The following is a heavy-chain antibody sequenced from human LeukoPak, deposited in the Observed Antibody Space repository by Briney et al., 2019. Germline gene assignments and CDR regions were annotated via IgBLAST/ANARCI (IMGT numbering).Heavy chain of an antibody. CDR1: GYTFTSYD. J-gene: IGHJ6*03. CDR2: MNPNSGNT. D-gene: IGHD2-2*01. CDR3: ARLPAAATKGYYYMDV. V-gene: IGHV1-8*03. Sequence: ASVKVSCKASGYTFTSYDINWVRQATGLGLEWMGWMNPNSGNTGYAQKFQGRVTITRNTSISTAYMELSSLRSEDTAVYYCARLPAAATKGYYYMDVWGKGTTVTVSS.